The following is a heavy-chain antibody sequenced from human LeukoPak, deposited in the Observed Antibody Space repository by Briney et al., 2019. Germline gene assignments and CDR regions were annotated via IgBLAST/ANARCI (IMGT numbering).Heavy chain of an antibody. D-gene: IGHD3-22*01. V-gene: IGHV3-30*04. Sequence: GGSLRLSCAASGFTFSNYAMHWVRQAPGKGLAWVAIISYNGINKYYSDSVKGRFTISRDNSKNTLYLQMKSLRAEDTAVYYCAKDRDGYGYYPDYFDYFGQGPLFTISS. CDR1: GFTFSNYA. CDR2: ISYNGINK. J-gene: IGHJ4*02. CDR3: AKDRDGYGYYPDYFDY.